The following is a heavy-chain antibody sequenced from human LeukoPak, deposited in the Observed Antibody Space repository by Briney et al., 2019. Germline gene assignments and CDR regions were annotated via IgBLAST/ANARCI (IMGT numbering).Heavy chain of an antibody. D-gene: IGHD1-1*01. CDR2: ISSSGSTI. CDR1: GFTFSDYY. V-gene: IGHV3-11*01. CDR3: AKEDYNYWFDP. Sequence: GGSLRLSCAASGFTFSDYYMSWIRQAPGKGLEWVSYISSSGSTIYYADSVKGRFTISRDNAKNSLYLQMNSLRAEDTAVYYCAKEDYNYWFDPWGQGTLVTVSS. J-gene: IGHJ5*02.